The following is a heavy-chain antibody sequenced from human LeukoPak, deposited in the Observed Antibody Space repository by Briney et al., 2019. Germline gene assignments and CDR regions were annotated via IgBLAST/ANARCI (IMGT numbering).Heavy chain of an antibody. D-gene: IGHD5-12*01. CDR2: IFTSGIT. J-gene: IGHJ4*02. CDR1: GGSISIYY. Sequence: SETLSLTCTVSGGSISIYYWNWIRQPAGKGLEWIGRIFTSGITNYNPSLKSRVTMSVDTSKNQFSLNLSSVTAADTAVYYCARGTDMTPISGYYSFVYWGQGTLVSVSS. CDR3: ARGTDMTPISGYYSFVY. V-gene: IGHV4-4*07.